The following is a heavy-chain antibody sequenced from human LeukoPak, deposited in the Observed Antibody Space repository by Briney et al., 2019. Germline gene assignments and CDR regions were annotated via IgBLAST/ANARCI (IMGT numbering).Heavy chain of an antibody. Sequence: ASVKVSCKASGYTFTSYAIHWVRQAPGQRLEWMGWINTVNGNTEHSQDFQGRVTITRDTPAITAYMELSSLRSEDMAVYYCAREGPTYSSSWYVGLLGFDYWGQGTLVTVSS. CDR1: GYTFTSYA. CDR3: AREGPTYSSSWYVGLLGFDY. CDR2: INTVNGNT. V-gene: IGHV1-3*03. D-gene: IGHD6-13*01. J-gene: IGHJ4*02.